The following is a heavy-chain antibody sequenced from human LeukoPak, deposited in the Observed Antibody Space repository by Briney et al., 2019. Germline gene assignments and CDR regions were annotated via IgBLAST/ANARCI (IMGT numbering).Heavy chain of an antibody. V-gene: IGHV3-30*18. Sequence: GRSLRLSCAASGFTFSSYGMHWVRQAPVKGLEWVAVISYDGSNKYYADSVKGRFTISRDNSKNTLYLQMNSLRAEDTAVYYCAKEGNYGDNWFDPWGQGTLVTVSS. CDR2: ISYDGSNK. J-gene: IGHJ5*02. CDR1: GFTFSSYG. CDR3: AKEGNYGDNWFDP. D-gene: IGHD4-11*01.